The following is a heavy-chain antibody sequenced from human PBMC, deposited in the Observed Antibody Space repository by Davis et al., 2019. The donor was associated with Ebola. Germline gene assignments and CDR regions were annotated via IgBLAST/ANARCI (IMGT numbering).Heavy chain of an antibody. CDR3: ARDLDWFDP. J-gene: IGHJ5*02. Sequence: ASVKVSCKASGYTFTSYGISWVRQAPGQGLEWMGWISAYNGNTNYAQKLQGRVTITRDTSASTAYMELSSLRSEDTAVYYCARDLDWFDPWGQGTLVTVSS. V-gene: IGHV1-18*01. CDR1: GYTFTSYG. CDR2: ISAYNGNT. D-gene: IGHD1-1*01.